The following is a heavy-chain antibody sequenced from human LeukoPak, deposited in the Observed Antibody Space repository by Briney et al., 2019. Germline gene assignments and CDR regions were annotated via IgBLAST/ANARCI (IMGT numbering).Heavy chain of an antibody. CDR2: IKSKIDGGTT. Sequence: GGSLRLSCAASGFTFSNAWMSWVRQAPGKGREWVGRIKSKIDGGTTGSAAPVKGRFTISRDDSKTTLYLQISSLKTEDPAVYYCTTPPIWGPGTLVTVSS. J-gene: IGHJ4*02. CDR3: TTPPI. CDR1: GFTFSNAW. V-gene: IGHV3-15*01.